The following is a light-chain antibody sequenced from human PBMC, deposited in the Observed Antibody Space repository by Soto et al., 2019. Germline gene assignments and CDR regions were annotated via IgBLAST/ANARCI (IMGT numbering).Light chain of an antibody. V-gene: IGLV1-44*01. CDR3: AAWDDTLNGYV. Sequence: SVWQWPASAWGTHGRRGTLSCYGRSSNIGSNTVNWYQQLSGTAPKLLIFSNDQRPSGVPDRFSGSKSGTSASLAISGLHSEDEADYDCAAWDDTLNGYVFGAGTKVTV. CDR1: SSNIGSNT. CDR2: SND. J-gene: IGLJ1*01.